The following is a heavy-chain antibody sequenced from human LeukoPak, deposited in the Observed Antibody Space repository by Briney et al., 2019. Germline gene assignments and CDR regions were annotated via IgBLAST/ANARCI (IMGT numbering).Heavy chain of an antibody. CDR1: GYTFTSYD. J-gene: IGHJ4*02. Sequence: EASVKVSCKASGYTFTSYDINWVRQPTGQGLEWMGWMNPNSGNTGYAQKFQGRVTITRNTSISTAYMELSSLRSEDTAVYYCARAAPYCSSTSCYGVYWGQGTLVTVSS. CDR3: ARAAPYCSSTSCYGVY. V-gene: IGHV1-8*03. D-gene: IGHD2-2*01. CDR2: MNPNSGNT.